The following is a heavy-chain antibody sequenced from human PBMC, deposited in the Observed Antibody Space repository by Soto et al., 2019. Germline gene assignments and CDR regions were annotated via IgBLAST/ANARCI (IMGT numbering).Heavy chain of an antibody. CDR1: GYRFTRYW. CDR2: IYPGDSDT. J-gene: IGHJ6*02. Sequence: RGDSLTLSCDGSGYRFTRYWIALGRQMPGNGLEWMGIIYPGDSDTRYSPSFQGQVTISADKSIKTVYLQWSSLKASDTAMYYLPRFASTVYEPGYRCGQGTRVIIAS. V-gene: IGHV5-51*01. CDR3: PRFASTVYEPGYR. D-gene: IGHD3-9*01.